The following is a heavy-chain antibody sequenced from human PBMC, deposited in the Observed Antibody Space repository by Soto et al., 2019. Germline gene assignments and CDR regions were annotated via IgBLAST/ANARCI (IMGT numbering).Heavy chain of an antibody. V-gene: IGHV2-26*01. CDR1: GFSLSNGKVG. D-gene: IGHD6-19*01. Sequence: HVTLKESGPVLVKPTETLTLTCTVSGFSLSNGKVGVSWIRQPPGKALEWLAHIFSNDEKSYRTSLKSRLTISEDTSKSQVVLTMTNVDPVDTDTYYCARILFGRAVAGGYFFMYVWGKGTTVTVSS. CDR3: ARILFGRAVAGGYFFMYV. J-gene: IGHJ6*03. CDR2: IFSNDEK.